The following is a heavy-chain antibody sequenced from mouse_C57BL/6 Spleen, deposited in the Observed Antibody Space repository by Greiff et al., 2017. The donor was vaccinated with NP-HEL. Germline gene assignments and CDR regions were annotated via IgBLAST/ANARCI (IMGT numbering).Heavy chain of an antibody. D-gene: IGHD1-1*01. V-gene: IGHV1-55*01. J-gene: IGHJ4*01. CDR2: IYPGSGST. CDR1: GYTFTSYW. CDR3: ARGGYYNGNAMDY. Sequence: VQLQQPGAELVKPGASVKMSCKASGYTFTSYWITWVKQRPGQGLEWIGDIYPGSGSTNYNEKFTSKATLTVDTSSSTAYMQLSSLTSEDSAVYYCARGGYYNGNAMDYWGQGTSVTVSS.